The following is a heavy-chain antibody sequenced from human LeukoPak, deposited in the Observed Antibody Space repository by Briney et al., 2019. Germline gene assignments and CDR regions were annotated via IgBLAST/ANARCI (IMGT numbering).Heavy chain of an antibody. CDR3: ARDPGYDILTGRKAPFFDY. J-gene: IGHJ4*02. CDR2: IIPIFGTA. V-gene: IGHV1-69*05. Sequence: SVKVSCKASGGTFSSYATSWVRQAPGQGLEWMGRIIPIFGTANYAQKFQGRVTITTDESTSTAYMELSSLSSEDTAVYYCARDPGYDILTGRKAPFFDYWGQGTLVTVSS. CDR1: GGTFSSYA. D-gene: IGHD3-9*01.